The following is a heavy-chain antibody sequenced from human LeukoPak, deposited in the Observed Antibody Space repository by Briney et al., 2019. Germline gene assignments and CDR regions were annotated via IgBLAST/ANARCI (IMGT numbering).Heavy chain of an antibody. CDR3: ARLVRGIKADC. D-gene: IGHD3-10*01. CDR2: LYSDGTT. V-gene: IGHV3-66*01. J-gene: IGHJ4*02. Sequence: PGGSLRLSCAASGFAVSSNYMSWVRQAPGKGLEWVSILYSDGTTYYADSVKGRFTISRDNSKNSLYLQMNSLRAEDTAVYYCARLVRGIKADCWGQGTLVTVSS. CDR1: GFAVSSNY.